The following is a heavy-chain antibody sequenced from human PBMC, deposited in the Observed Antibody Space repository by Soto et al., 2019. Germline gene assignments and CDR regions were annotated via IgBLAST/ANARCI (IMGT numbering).Heavy chain of an antibody. D-gene: IGHD3-10*01. V-gene: IGHV1-18*01. CDR2: ISAYNGNT. J-gene: IGHJ4*02. Sequence: GASVKVSCKASGYTFTNFGISWVRQAPGQGLEWMGWISAYNGNTNSALKFQGRVTLTADKSTSTAYMVLSSLRSEDTAIYYCATSFGSGSRAFDYWGQGALVTVSS. CDR3: ATSFGSGSRAFDY. CDR1: GYTFTNFG.